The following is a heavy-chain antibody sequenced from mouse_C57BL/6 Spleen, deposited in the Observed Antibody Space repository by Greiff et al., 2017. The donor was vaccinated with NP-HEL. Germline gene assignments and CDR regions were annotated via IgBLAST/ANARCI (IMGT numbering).Heavy chain of an antibody. D-gene: IGHD1-1*01. CDR3: ARYYGSSYDYFDY. CDR2: IHPRSGNT. Sequence: VQLQQSGAELARPGASVKLSCKASGYTFTSYGISWVKQRTGQGLEWIGEIHPRSGNTYYNEKFKGKATLTADKSSSTAYMELRSLTSEDSAVYFCARYYGSSYDYFDYWGQSTTLTVSS. V-gene: IGHV1-81*01. CDR1: GYTFTSYG. J-gene: IGHJ2*01.